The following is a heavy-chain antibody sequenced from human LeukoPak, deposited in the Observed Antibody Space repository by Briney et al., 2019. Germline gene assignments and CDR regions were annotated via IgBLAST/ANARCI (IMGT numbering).Heavy chain of an antibody. Sequence: PGGSLRLSCAAPRFTFRTSWMQSVRQAPGKGLVWVSLIKNDGITTTYADSVKGRFTISRDNAMNTVFLQMNSRRAEDTSVYYRVRDVGYSCYDWGQGTLVTVSS. V-gene: IGHV3-74*01. CDR2: IKNDGITT. CDR1: RFTFRTSW. J-gene: IGHJ4*02. D-gene: IGHD5-12*01. CDR3: VRDVGYSCYD.